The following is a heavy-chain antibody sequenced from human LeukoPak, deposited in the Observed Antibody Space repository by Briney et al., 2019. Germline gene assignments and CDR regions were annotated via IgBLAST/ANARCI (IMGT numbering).Heavy chain of an antibody. D-gene: IGHD3-22*01. CDR1: GYAFTSYA. CDR2: INAGNGNT. J-gene: IGHJ4*02. CDR3: ARDSHYYESSGYNQGDFDY. V-gene: IGHV1-3*01. Sequence: ASVKVSCKASGYAFTSYAMHWVRQAPGQRLEWMGWINAGNGNTKYSQKFQDRVTITRDTSASTAYMELSSLRSEDTAVYYCARDSHYYESSGYNQGDFDYWGQGTLVTVSS.